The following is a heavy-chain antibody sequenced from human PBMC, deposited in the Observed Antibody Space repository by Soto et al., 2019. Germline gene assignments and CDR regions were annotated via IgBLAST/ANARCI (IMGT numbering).Heavy chain of an antibody. CDR2: IIPIFGTA. J-gene: IGHJ6*02. D-gene: IGHD4-17*01. Sequence: SVKVSCKASGGTFSSYAISWVRQAPGQGLEWMGGIIPIFGTANYAQKFQGRVTITADESTSTAYMELSSLRSEDTAVYYCARDGYNGDYVDYYYYGMDVWGQGTTVTVSS. CDR1: GGTFSSYA. V-gene: IGHV1-69*13. CDR3: ARDGYNGDYVDYYYYGMDV.